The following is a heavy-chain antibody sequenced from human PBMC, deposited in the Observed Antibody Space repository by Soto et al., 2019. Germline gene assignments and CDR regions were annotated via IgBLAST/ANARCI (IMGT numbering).Heavy chain of an antibody. Sequence: VASVKVSCKASGYTFTSYAMHWVRQAPGQRLEWMGWINAGNGNTKYSQKFQGRVTITRDTSASTAYMELSSLRSEDTAVYYCARAYYYDSSGYSENFDYWGQGTLVTVSS. V-gene: IGHV1-3*01. D-gene: IGHD3-22*01. J-gene: IGHJ4*02. CDR1: GYTFTSYA. CDR2: INAGNGNT. CDR3: ARAYYYDSSGYSENFDY.